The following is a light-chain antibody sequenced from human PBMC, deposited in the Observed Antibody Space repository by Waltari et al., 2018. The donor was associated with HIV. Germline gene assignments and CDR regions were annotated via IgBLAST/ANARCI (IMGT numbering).Light chain of an antibody. CDR3: QQYDNLPPS. CDR2: DAS. CDR1: QAISNY. Sequence: DILFPLFPLTRFESVVDIVTFTCQASQAISNYLNWYQQKPGKAPKLLINDASNLETGVPARFSGSGSGTDFTFTISSLQPEDIATYYCQQYDNLPPSVGQGTKLEIK. V-gene: IGKV1-33*01. J-gene: IGKJ2*01.